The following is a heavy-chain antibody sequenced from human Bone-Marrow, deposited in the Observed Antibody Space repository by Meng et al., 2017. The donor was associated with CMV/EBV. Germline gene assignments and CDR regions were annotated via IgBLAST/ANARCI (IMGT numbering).Heavy chain of an antibody. D-gene: IGHD3-22*01. J-gene: IGHJ4*02. CDR1: GGSISSYY. CDR3: ASSYYYDSSGYLY. CDR2: IYYSGST. V-gene: IGHV4-59*01. Sequence: ESLKISCTVSGGSISSYYWSWIRQPPGKGLEWIGYIYYSGSTNYNPSLKSRVTISVDTSKNQFSLKLSSVTGADTAVYYCASSYYYDSSGYLYWGQGTLVTVSS.